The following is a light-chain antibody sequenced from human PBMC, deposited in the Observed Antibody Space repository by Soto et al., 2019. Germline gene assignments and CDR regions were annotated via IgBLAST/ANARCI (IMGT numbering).Light chain of an antibody. V-gene: IGKV3-11*01. CDR3: QYRADVSRGS. J-gene: IGKJ2*01. CDR1: QSVASY. Sequence: EIVLTQSPDTLSLSPGDTATLSCRASQSVASYLAWYQQKPGQPPRLLMYHASNRATGIPARFSGSGSGTHFTLSLGSLVADDFAVYCCQYRADVSRGSFGQGNQLAIK. CDR2: HAS.